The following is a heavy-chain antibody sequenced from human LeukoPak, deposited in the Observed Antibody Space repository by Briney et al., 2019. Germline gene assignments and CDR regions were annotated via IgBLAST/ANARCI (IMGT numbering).Heavy chain of an antibody. CDR2: FHPSGNT. CDR3: ASASHLSVLGDY. J-gene: IGHJ4*02. D-gene: IGHD5/OR15-5a*01. CDR1: SSSITSDYF. Sequence: KPSETLSLTCSVSSSSITSDYFWTGIRQSPGKGLEWIGTFHPSGNTYSNPSLKSRVTILSDASKNNFSLNLRSVTAADTAVYYCASASHLSVLGDYWGQGTLVTVSS. V-gene: IGHV4-38-2*02.